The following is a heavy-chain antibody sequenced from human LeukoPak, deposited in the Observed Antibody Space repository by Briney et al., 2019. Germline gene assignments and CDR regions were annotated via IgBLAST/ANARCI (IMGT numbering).Heavy chain of an antibody. CDR1: GFRFSDYY. Sequence: PGGSLRLSCVTSGFRFSDYYMMWIRQAPRKGPEWVAHISSSAATTLYADSVKGRFTVSRDNAKNSLYLEMTSLRAEDTAVYYCARDRGSTVTTVGYWGQGTLVTVSS. J-gene: IGHJ4*02. V-gene: IGHV3-11*04. CDR2: ISSSAATT. CDR3: ARDRGSTVTTVGY. D-gene: IGHD4-17*01.